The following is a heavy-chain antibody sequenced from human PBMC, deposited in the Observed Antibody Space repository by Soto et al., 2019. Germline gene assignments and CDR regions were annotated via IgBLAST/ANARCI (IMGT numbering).Heavy chain of an antibody. CDR1: GYTFTSYY. D-gene: IGHD1-7*01. CDR3: ARDPTGTTFWFDP. Sequence: ASVKVSCKASGYTFTSYYMHWVRQAPGQGLEWMGIINPSGGSTSYAQKFQGRVTITADESTSTAYMELSSLRSEDTAVYYCARDPTGTTFWFDPWGQGTLVTVSS. V-gene: IGHV1-46*01. J-gene: IGHJ5*02. CDR2: INPSGGST.